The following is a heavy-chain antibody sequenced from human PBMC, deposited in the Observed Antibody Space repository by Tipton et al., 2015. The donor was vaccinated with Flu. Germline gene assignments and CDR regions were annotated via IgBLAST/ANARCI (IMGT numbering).Heavy chain of an antibody. D-gene: IGHD3-9*01. Sequence: SLRLSCAASGFRFSSYAMHWVRQAPGKGLEWVAGIWYDGSNKYYADSVKGRFTISRDNSKNTLYLQMNSLRAEDTAVYYCARGYDILTDGGGYFDYWGQGTLVTVSS. J-gene: IGHJ4*02. V-gene: IGHV3-33*08. CDR1: GFRFSSYA. CDR3: ARGYDILTDGGGYFDY. CDR2: IWYDGSNK.